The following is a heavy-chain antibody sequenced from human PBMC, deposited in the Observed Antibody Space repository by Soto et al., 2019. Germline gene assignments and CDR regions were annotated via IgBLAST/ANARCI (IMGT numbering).Heavy chain of an antibody. CDR1: GFPFSSYS. D-gene: IGHD2-8*01. J-gene: IGHJ4*02. CDR2: ISSGGTFI. Sequence: EVQLVESGGGLVKPGGSLRLSCATSGFPFSSYSMHWVRQVPGKGLEWVSSISSGGTFIYYADSVRGRFTISRDNAKNSLYLQMNSLTAEDTAVYSCAGRSCTNGVCPFESWGQGTLVTVSS. CDR3: AGRSCTNGVCPFES. V-gene: IGHV3-21*02.